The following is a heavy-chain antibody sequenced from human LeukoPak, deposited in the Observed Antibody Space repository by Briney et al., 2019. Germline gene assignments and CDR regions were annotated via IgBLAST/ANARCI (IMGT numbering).Heavy chain of an antibody. J-gene: IGHJ4*02. CDR3: AKYYYDSSGYDELFHY. D-gene: IGHD3-22*01. V-gene: IGHV4-34*01. CDR1: GGSFSGYY. CDR2: INHSGST. Sequence: PSETLSLTCAVYGGSFSGYYWSWIRQPPGKGLEWIGEINHSGSTNYNPSLKSRVTISVDTSKNQFSLKLSSVTAADTAVYYCAKYYYDSSGYDELFHYWGQGTLVTVSS.